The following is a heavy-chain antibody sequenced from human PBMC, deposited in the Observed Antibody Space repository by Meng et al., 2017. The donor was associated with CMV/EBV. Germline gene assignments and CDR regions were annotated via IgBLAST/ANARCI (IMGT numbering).Heavy chain of an antibody. CDR1: GYTFTGYY. Sequence: ASVKVSCKASGYTFTGYYMYWVRQAPGQGLEWMGWINPNSGGTKYAQKFQGRVTMTRDTSISTAYMEVSRLRSDDTAVYYCARDLGVAGYYYYGMDVWGQGTTVTVSS. V-gene: IGHV1-2*02. D-gene: IGHD3-16*01. CDR2: INPNSGGT. J-gene: IGHJ6*02. CDR3: ARDLGVAGYYYYGMDV.